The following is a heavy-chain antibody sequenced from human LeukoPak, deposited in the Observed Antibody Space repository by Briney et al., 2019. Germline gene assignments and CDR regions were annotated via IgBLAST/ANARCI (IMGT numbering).Heavy chain of an antibody. CDR2: ISSSSSYI. J-gene: IGHJ4*02. Sequence: GGSLRLSCAASGFTFSSYAMSWVRQAPGKGLMWVSSISSSSSYIYYADSVKGRFTISRDNAKNSLYLQMNSLRAEDTAVYYCARGGKKMATTPFDYWGQGTLVTVSS. CDR3: ARGGKKMATTPFDY. V-gene: IGHV3-21*01. CDR1: GFTFSSYA. D-gene: IGHD5-24*01.